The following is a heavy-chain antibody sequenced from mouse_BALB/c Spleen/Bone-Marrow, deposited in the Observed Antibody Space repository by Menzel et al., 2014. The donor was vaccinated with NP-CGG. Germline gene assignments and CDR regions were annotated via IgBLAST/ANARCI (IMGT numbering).Heavy chain of an antibody. D-gene: IGHD1-1*01. J-gene: IGHJ3*01. CDR1: GYTFTSYW. V-gene: IGHV1-5*01. CDR2: IYPGNSDT. CDR3: TRGGGSSHVEFAY. Sequence: EVQLQQSGTVLARPGASVKMSCKASGYTFTSYWMHWVKQRPGQGLEWIGAIYPGNSDTSYNQKFKGKAKLTAVTSTSTAYMELSSLTNEDSAVYYCTRGGGSSHVEFAYWGQGTLVTVSA.